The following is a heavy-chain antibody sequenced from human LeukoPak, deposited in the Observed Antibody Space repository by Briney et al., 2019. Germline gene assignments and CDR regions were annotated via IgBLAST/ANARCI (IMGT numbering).Heavy chain of an antibody. J-gene: IGHJ4*02. V-gene: IGHV3-21*01. Sequence: GGSLRLSCAASGFTFSSYSMNWVRQAPGKGLEWLASIVGSSNQIYYAESVKGRFTVSADNDKSSVFLQMASLRADDTAVYYCARDKAAGSSTGSSFDYWGRGTQVTVSS. CDR1: GFTFSSYS. D-gene: IGHD2-15*01. CDR2: IVGSSNQI. CDR3: ARDKAAGSSTGSSFDY.